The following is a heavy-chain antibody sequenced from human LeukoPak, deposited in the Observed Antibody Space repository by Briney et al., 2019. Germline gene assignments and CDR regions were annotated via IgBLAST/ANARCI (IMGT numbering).Heavy chain of an antibody. V-gene: IGHV1-18*01. J-gene: IGHJ3*02. CDR3: ARDLRDIVGAPAVPDAFDI. Sequence: GASVNVSCKAFGYTFTCYGISWVRQAPGQGLEWLGWISGYNGNPHYAQRLQGRVTMTTDTSTSTAYMELRSLRSDDTAVYYCARDLRDIVGAPAVPDAFDIWGQGTMVTVSS. D-gene: IGHD2-2*01. CDR1: GYTFTCYG. CDR2: ISGYNGNP.